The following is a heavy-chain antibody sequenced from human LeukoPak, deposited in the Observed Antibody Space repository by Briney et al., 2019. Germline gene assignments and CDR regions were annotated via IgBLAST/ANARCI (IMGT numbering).Heavy chain of an antibody. CDR3: ASSLNPDYYDSSGYLIYFDY. J-gene: IGHJ4*02. CDR2: ISAYNGNT. V-gene: IGHV1-18*01. D-gene: IGHD3-22*01. Sequence: ASVKVSCKASGYTFTSYGISWVRQAPGQGLEWMGWISAYNGNTNYAQKLQGRVPMTTDTSTSTAYMELRSLRSDDTAVYYCASSLNPDYYDSSGYLIYFDYWGQGTLVTVSS. CDR1: GYTFTSYG.